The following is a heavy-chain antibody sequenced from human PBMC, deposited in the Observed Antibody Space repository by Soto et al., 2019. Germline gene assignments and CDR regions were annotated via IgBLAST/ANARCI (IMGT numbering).Heavy chain of an antibody. J-gene: IGHJ6*02. V-gene: IGHV5-51*01. D-gene: IGHD3-22*01. CDR1: GYTFTDYW. CDR3: ARHGPRVYYDNSDYYYYGMDV. CDR2: IYPGDSDT. Sequence: GESLKISCKGSGYTFTDYWIGWVRQLPGKGLEWMGIIYPGDSDTRYSPSFQGQVTITADKSTSTAYLQWNTLKASDTAMYYCARHGPRVYYDNSDYYYYGMDVWGQGTTVTVSS.